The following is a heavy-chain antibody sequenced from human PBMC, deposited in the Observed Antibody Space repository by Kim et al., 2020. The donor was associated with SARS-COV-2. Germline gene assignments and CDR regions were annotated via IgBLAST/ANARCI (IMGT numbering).Heavy chain of an antibody. CDR1: GFTFSSYW. CDR2: IKQDGSEK. V-gene: IGHV3-7*03. Sequence: GGSLRLSCAASGFTFSSYWMSWVRQAPGKGLEWVANIKQDGSEKYYVDSVKGRFTISRDNAKNSLYLQMNSLRAEDTAVYYCAGGGGTTYYYGMDVWGQGTTVTVSS. J-gene: IGHJ6*02. CDR3: AGGGGTTYYYGMDV. D-gene: IGHD1-1*01.